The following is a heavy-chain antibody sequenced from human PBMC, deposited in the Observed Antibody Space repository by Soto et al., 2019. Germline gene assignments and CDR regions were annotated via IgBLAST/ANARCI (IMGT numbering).Heavy chain of an antibody. CDR1: VGSITSYW. V-gene: IGHV4-4*07. CDR2: VYSSGTT. Sequence: PSYTLSLTCNVSVGSITSYWWSWIRQPAGKGLEWIGRVYSSGTTDYNPSLNSRATLSVETSKNQFSLKLSSVTAADTAVYYCARDIGSYAYGEGYWGQGIQVTVSS. D-gene: IGHD3-10*01. CDR3: ARDIGSYAYGEGY. J-gene: IGHJ4*02.